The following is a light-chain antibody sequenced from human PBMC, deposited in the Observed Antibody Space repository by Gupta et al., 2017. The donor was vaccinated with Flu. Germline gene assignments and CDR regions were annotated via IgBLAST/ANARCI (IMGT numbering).Light chain of an antibody. V-gene: IGLV1-40*01. CDR2: GNS. CDR1: RSNIGAGYD. J-gene: IGLJ2*01. Sequence: QSVLTQPPSVSGAPGQRVTISCTGSRSNIGAGYDVHWYQQLPGTAPKLLIYGNSNRPSGVPDRFSGSKSGTSASLAITGLQAEDEADDYCQSYDSSLSVVVFGGGTKLTVL. CDR3: QSYDSSLSVVV.